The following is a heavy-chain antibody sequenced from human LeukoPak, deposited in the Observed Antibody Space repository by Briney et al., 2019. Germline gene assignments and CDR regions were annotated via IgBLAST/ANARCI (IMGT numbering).Heavy chain of an antibody. CDR3: AKTGPYYFDI. V-gene: IGHV3-23*01. D-gene: IGHD3-10*01. J-gene: IGHJ4*02. CDR2: IGTSSSFR. CDR1: GVTFATSG. Sequence: GGSLRLSCELSGVTFATSGMTWVRQAPGKGLECVAAIGTSSSFRLHTDSVKGRFTISRDNSRNTVYLQMHSLRADDTAVYYCAKTGPYYFDIWGQGTLVTVSS.